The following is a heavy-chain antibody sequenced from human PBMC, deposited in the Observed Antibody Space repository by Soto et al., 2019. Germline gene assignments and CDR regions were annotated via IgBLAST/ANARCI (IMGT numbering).Heavy chain of an antibody. CDR2: ISGSGDRT. CDR3: AKDLVFCSGGSCYRGGFDN. V-gene: IGHV3-23*01. D-gene: IGHD2-15*01. CDR1: GFTFSNYA. Sequence: EVQLLESGGGLVQPGGSLRVSCAASGFTFSNYAINWVRQAPGKGLEWVSAISGSGDRTYYADSVKGRFTISRDNSKNTLYQQMNSLRAEDTAVYYCAKDLVFCSGGSCYRGGFDNWGQGTLVTVSS. J-gene: IGHJ4*02.